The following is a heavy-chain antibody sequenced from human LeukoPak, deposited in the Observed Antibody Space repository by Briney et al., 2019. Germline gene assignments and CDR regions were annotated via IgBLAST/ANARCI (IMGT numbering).Heavy chain of an antibody. CDR2: IYYSGST. CDR1: GGSISSGGYY. CDR3: ARGDSSGYYYGLVHTV. V-gene: IGHV4-31*03. J-gene: IGHJ3*01. D-gene: IGHD3-22*01. Sequence: LRLSCTVSGGSISSGGYYWSWIRQHPGKGLEWIGYIYYSGSTYYNPSLKSRVTISVDTSKNQFSLKLSSVTAADTAVYYCARGDSSGYYYGLVHTVWGQGTMVTVSS.